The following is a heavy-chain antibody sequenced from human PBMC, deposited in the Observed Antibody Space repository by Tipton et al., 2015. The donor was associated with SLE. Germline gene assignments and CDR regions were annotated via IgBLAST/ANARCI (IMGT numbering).Heavy chain of an antibody. CDR2: IHHSGST. V-gene: IGHV4-34*01. CDR3: ARGEYNNYFDL. Sequence: TLSLTCSIYGGSFGGYYWSWIRQPPGKGLEWIGEIHHSGSTNSNPSLKSRVTISVDKSKNQFSLKLSSVTVADTAVYYCARGEYNNYFDLWGQGTLLTVSS. J-gene: IGHJ4*02. D-gene: IGHD6-6*01. CDR1: GGSFGGYY.